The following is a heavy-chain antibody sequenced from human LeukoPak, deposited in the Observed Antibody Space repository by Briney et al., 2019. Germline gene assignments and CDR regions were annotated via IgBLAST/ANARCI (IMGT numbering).Heavy chain of an antibody. D-gene: IGHD3-10*01. J-gene: IGHJ5*02. V-gene: IGHV1/OR15-3*02. Sequence: ASVKVSCKASGYTFTGYYMRWVRQAPGQGLEWMGWINAGNGNTKYSQKFQGRVTFTRDTSASTAYMELSSLRSEDTAVYYCARGLYGSGSYYNWFDPWGQGTLVTVSS. CDR2: INAGNGNT. CDR3: ARGLYGSGSYYNWFDP. CDR1: GYTFTGYY.